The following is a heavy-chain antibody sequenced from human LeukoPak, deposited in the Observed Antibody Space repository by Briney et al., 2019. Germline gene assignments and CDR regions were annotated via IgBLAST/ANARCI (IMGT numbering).Heavy chain of an antibody. CDR3: ARGDKDIVVVPAALAFDI. Sequence: GESLKISCKGSGYSFTSHWIGWVRQMPGKGLEWMGIIYPGDSDTRYSPSFQGQVSISADKSISTAYLQWSSLKASDTAMYYCARGDKDIVVVPAALAFDIWGQGTMVTVSS. J-gene: IGHJ3*02. CDR2: IYPGDSDT. CDR1: GYSFTSHW. V-gene: IGHV5-51*01. D-gene: IGHD2-2*01.